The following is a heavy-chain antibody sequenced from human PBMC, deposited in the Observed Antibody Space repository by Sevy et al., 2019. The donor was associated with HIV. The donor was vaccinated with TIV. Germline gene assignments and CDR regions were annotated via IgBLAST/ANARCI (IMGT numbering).Heavy chain of an antibody. J-gene: IGHJ4*02. CDR2: IDSTGDTI. V-gene: IGHV3-11*04. Sequence: GGSLRLSCAASGFSLSDYYMTWIRQAPGKGLQWISYIDSTGDTIYYADSVKGRFTISRDNAKNTVYLQMNSLRAEDTALYYCAFQEYTSKPVVCDYWGRGTLVTVSS. CDR1: GFSLSDYY. CDR3: AFQEYTSKPVVCDY. D-gene: IGHD2-15*01.